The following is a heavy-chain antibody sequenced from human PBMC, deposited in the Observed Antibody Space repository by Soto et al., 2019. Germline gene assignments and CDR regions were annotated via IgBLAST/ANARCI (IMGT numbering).Heavy chain of an antibody. CDR1: GFTFSNAW. D-gene: IGHD2-15*01. J-gene: IGHJ4*02. CDR3: TTLAGAIVVVVAATAEYYFDY. CDR2: IKSKTDGGTT. V-gene: IGHV3-15*07. Sequence: EVQLVESGGGLVKPGGSLRLSCAASGFTFSNAWMNWVRQAPGKGLEWVGRIKSKTDGGTTDYAAPVKGRFTISRDDSKNTLYLQMNSLKTEDTAVYYCTTLAGAIVVVVAATAEYYFDYWGQGTLVTVSS.